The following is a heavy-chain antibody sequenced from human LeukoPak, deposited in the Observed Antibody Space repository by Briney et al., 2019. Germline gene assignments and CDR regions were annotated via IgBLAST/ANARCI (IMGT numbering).Heavy chain of an antibody. CDR1: GFTFTAYA. D-gene: IGHD6-13*01. V-gene: IGHV4-34*08. Sequence: GSLRLSCTASGFTFTAYAMTWVRQPPGKGLEWIGEINHSGSTNYNPSLKSRVTISVDTSKNQFSLKLSSVTAADTAVYYCATRIMAAGRQKRGYYFDYWGQGTLVTVSS. J-gene: IGHJ4*02. CDR2: INHSGST. CDR3: ATRIMAAGRQKRGYYFDY.